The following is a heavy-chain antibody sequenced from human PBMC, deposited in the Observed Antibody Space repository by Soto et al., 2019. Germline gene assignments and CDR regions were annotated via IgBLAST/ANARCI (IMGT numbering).Heavy chain of an antibody. Sequence: QVQLQESGPGLVKPSETLSLTCTVSGGSISSYYWSWNRQPPGKGLEWIGYIYYSGSTNYNPSLKSRVTISVDTSKNQFSLKLSSVTAADTAVYYCARVRWTVAGPGHFDYWGQGTLVTVSS. V-gene: IGHV4-59*01. CDR2: IYYSGST. CDR1: GGSISSYY. J-gene: IGHJ4*02. CDR3: ARVRWTVAGPGHFDY. D-gene: IGHD6-19*01.